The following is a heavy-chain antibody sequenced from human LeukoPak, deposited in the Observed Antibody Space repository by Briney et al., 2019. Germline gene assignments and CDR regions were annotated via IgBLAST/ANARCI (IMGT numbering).Heavy chain of an antibody. CDR3: ARDRDNWNFLDY. J-gene: IGHJ4*02. CDR2: INSDGSST. Sequence: PGGSLRLSCAASGFTFSSYWMHWVRQAPGKGLVWVSRINSDGSSTSYADSVKGRFTISRDNARNTLYLQMNSLRAEDTAVYYCARDRDNWNFLDYWGQGTLVTVSS. V-gene: IGHV3-74*01. CDR1: GFTFSSYW. D-gene: IGHD1-7*01.